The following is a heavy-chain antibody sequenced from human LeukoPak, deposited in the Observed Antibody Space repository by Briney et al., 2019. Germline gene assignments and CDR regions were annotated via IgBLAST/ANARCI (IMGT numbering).Heavy chain of an antibody. J-gene: IGHJ3*02. CDR3: ARDYKGAFDI. V-gene: IGHV3-48*03. Sequence: PGGSLRLSCAASGFTFSSYEMNWVRQAPGKGLEWVSYISSSGNTIYYADSVKGRFTISRDNAKNSLYLQMNSLRAEDTAVYYCARDYKGAFDIWGQGTMVTVSS. CDR2: ISSSGNTI. CDR1: GFTFSSYE. D-gene: IGHD3-10*01.